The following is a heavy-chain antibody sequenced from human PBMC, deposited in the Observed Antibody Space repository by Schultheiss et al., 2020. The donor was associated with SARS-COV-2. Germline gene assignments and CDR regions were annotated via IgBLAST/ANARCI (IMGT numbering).Heavy chain of an antibody. CDR1: GFTFSSYA. Sequence: GGSLRLSCAASGFTFSSYAMSWVRQAPGKGLEWVSAISGSGGSTYYADSVKGRFTISRDNSKNTLYLQMNSLRDEDTAVYYCARDRVSSSSYPNWFDPWGQGTLVTVSS. J-gene: IGHJ5*02. CDR2: ISGSGGST. CDR3: ARDRVSSSSYPNWFDP. D-gene: IGHD6-6*01. V-gene: IGHV3-23*01.